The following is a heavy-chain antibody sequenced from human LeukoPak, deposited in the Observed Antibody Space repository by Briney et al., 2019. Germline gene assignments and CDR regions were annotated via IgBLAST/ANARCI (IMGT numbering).Heavy chain of an antibody. D-gene: IGHD3-10*01. J-gene: IGHJ6*02. Sequence: ASVKVSCKASGYTFSGHYLHWVRQAPGQGLEWMGWVNPSSGGTTYAQKFQGRVSMTSDTTNSTAYMELSSLRFDDTAVYYRARVMVRGATFYYGTDVWGQGTTVIVSS. CDR3: ARVMVRGATFYYGTDV. CDR2: VNPSSGGT. CDR1: GYTFSGHY. V-gene: IGHV1-2*02.